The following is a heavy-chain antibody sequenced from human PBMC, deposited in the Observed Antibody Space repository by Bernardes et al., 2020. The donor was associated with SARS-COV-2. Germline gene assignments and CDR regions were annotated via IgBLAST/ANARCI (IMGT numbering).Heavy chain of an antibody. CDR2: ISGSGGST. V-gene: IGHV3-23*01. Sequence: GGSLRLFCAASGFTFSSYAMSWVRQAPGKGLEWVSAISGSGGSTYYADSVKGRFTISRDNSKNTLYLQMNSLRAEDTAVYYCAKEQRYCSGGSCYYFDYWGQGTLVTVSS. J-gene: IGHJ4*02. D-gene: IGHD2-15*01. CDR1: GFTFSSYA. CDR3: AKEQRYCSGGSCYYFDY.